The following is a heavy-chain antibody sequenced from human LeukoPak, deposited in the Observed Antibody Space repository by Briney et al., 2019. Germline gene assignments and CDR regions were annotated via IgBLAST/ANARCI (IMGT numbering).Heavy chain of an antibody. D-gene: IGHD6-13*01. CDR3: ARDYELGTAGSAYEFFDY. J-gene: IGHJ4*02. Sequence: EASVRVSSTASGYTFTDYFMQWVRHGPGQGLEWMGWINPDSGGTSYAPKFQGRVTMTRDTSINTVYMELSRLRSDDPAVYYCARDYELGTAGSAYEFFDYWGQGSLVTVSS. V-gene: IGHV1-2*02. CDR1: GYTFTDYF. CDR2: INPDSGGT.